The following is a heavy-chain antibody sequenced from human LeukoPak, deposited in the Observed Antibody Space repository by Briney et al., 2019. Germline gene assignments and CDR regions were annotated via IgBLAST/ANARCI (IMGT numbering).Heavy chain of an antibody. D-gene: IGHD2-21*01. CDR2: ISYDGSNK. J-gene: IGHJ4*02. CDR3: AREIGVLTDY. CDR1: GFTFSSYA. V-gene: IGHV3-30-3*01. Sequence: GRFLRLSCAASGFTFSSYAMHWVRQAPGKGLEWVAVISYDGSNKYYADSVKGRFTISRDNSKNTLYLQMNSLRAEDTAVYYCAREIGVLTDYWGQGTLVTVSS.